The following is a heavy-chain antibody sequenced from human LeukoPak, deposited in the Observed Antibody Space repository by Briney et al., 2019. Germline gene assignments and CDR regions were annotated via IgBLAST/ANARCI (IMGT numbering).Heavy chain of an antibody. J-gene: IGHJ6*03. CDR2: ISGSGGST. CDR1: GFTFSSYA. CDR3: ARAETYYDFWSGYTTPYYMDV. V-gene: IGHV3-23*01. D-gene: IGHD3-3*01. Sequence: PGGSLRLSCAASGFTFSSYAMSWVRQAPGKGLEWVSAISGSGGSTYYADSVKGRFTISRDNAKNTLYLQMNSLRAEDTAVYYCARAETYYDFWSGYTTPYYMDVWGKGTTVTVSS.